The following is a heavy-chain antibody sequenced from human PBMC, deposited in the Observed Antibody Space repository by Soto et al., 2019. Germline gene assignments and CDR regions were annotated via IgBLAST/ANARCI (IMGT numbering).Heavy chain of an antibody. Sequence: ASVKVSCKASGYTFTGYYMHCVRQAPGQGLEWMGWINPNSGGTNYAQKFQGWVTMTRDTSISTAYMELSRLRSDDTAVYYFAREGGQQLDNPGLNWFDPWXREPWSPSPQ. D-gene: IGHD6-13*01. CDR2: INPNSGGT. CDR3: AREGGQQLDNPGLNWFDP. CDR1: GYTFTGYY. J-gene: IGHJ5*02. V-gene: IGHV1-2*04.